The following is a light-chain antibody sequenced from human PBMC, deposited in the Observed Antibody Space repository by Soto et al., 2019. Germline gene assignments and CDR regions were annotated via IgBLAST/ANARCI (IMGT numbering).Light chain of an antibody. J-gene: IGKJ5*01. CDR3: QQYGSSPST. CDR1: QSVSSSY. V-gene: IGKV3-20*01. CDR2: GAS. Sequence: EIVLTQSPGTLSLSPGEGATLSCRASQSVSSSYLAWYQQSPGQAPRLLIYGASTRATDIPDRFSGSGSGTDFTLTIVRLETEDFAVYYCQQYGSSPSTFGQGTRLEIK.